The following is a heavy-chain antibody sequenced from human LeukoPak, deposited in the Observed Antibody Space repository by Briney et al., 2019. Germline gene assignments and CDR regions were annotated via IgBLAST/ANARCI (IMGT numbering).Heavy chain of an antibody. D-gene: IGHD2-15*01. CDR1: GFTFSSYG. J-gene: IGHJ5*02. CDR3: AREGVLSFNYWFDP. Sequence: GGSLRLSCAAPGFTFSSYGMNWVRQAPGKGLEWVSFVSIGGSFIYYADSVKGRFTISRDDAKNSLYLQMNSLTAEDTAEYYCAREGVLSFNYWFDPWGQGTLVTVSS. CDR2: VSIGGSFI. V-gene: IGHV3-21*01.